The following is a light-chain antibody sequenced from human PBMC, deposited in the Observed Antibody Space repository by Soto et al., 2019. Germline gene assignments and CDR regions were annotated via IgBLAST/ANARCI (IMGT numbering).Light chain of an antibody. CDR2: GAS. CDR1: QTVSSNY. CDR3: QQRSNWPPIT. J-gene: IGKJ5*01. Sequence: LTQAPDTLSWSPGDRASLSGRASQTVSSNYLAWCQQRPGQAPRLLIYGASTRAAGIPDRFSGSGSGTDFTLTISSLEPEDFAVYYCQQRSNWPPITFGQGTRLEIK. V-gene: IGKV3D-20*02.